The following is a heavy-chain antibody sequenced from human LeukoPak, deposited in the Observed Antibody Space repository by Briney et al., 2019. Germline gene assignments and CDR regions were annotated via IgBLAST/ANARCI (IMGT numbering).Heavy chain of an antibody. CDR1: GFTFSSYS. CDR3: ARDYYGSGSHYYVMDV. J-gene: IGHJ6*02. V-gene: IGHV3-21*01. Sequence: GGSLRLSCAASGFTFSSYSMNWVRQAPGKGLEWVSSISSSSTYIYYADSVKGRFTISRDNAENSLYLQMNSLSAEDTAVYYCARDYYGSGSHYYVMDVWGQGTKVTVSS. CDR2: ISSSSTYI. D-gene: IGHD3-10*01.